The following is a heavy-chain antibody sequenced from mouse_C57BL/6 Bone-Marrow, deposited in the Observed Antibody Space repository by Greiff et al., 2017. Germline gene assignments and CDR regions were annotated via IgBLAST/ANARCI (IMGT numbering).Heavy chain of an antibody. J-gene: IGHJ3*01. CDR1: GFTFSSYG. CDR3: ASPYGIQFAY. D-gene: IGHD2-10*02. CDR2: ISSGGSYT. V-gene: IGHV5-6*01. Sequence: EVKLMESWGDLVKPGGSLKLSCAAPGFTFSSYGMSWVRQTPDKRLEWVATISSGGSYTYYPDSVKGRFTISRDNAKNTLYLQMSRLKSEDTAMYYCASPYGIQFAYWGQGNLVTVSA.